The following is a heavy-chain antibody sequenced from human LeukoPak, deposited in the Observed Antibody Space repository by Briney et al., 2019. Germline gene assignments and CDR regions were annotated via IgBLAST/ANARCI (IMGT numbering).Heavy chain of an antibody. CDR1: GFTFSSYA. CDR3: AKDTVSTGYCSGGSCYPGPYY. V-gene: IGHV3-23*01. Sequence: GGSLRLSCAASGFTFSSYAMSWVRQAPGKGLEWVSAISGSGGGTYYADSVKGRFTISRDNSKNTLYLQMNSLRAEDTAVYYCAKDTVSTGYCSGGSCYPGPYYWGQGTLVTVSS. D-gene: IGHD2-15*01. J-gene: IGHJ4*02. CDR2: ISGSGGGT.